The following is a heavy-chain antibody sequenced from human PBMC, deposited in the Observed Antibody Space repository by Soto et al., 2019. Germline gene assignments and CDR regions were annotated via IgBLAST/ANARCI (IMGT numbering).Heavy chain of an antibody. J-gene: IGHJ6*02. Sequence: SETLSLTCAVSGGSISSGGYSWSWIRQPPGKGLEWIGYIYHSGSTYYNPSLKSRVTISVDRSKNQFSLKLSSVTAADTAVYYCAADSRGFGGWNYYYYGMDVWGQGTTVTVSS. CDR3: AADSRGFGGWNYYYYGMDV. CDR1: GGSISSGGYS. D-gene: IGHD3-10*01. V-gene: IGHV4-30-2*01. CDR2: IYHSGST.